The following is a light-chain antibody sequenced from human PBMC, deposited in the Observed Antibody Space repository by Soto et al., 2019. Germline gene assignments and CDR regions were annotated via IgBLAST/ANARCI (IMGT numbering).Light chain of an antibody. CDR2: TTS. Sequence: DIQMTQSPSSLSASVGDRVSITCRPSQSISTFLNWYQQAPGKAPKLLIYTTSNLQSGVPSRFSGSSSATDFTLTISNLQPEDFATYYCQLTYSNPPPFGQGTKLEIK. CDR3: QLTYSNPPP. CDR1: QSISTF. J-gene: IGKJ2*01. V-gene: IGKV1-39*01.